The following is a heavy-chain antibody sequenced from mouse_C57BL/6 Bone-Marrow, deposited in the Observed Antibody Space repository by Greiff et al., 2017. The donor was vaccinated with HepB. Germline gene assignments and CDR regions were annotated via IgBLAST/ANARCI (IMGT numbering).Heavy chain of an antibody. V-gene: IGHV14-4*01. J-gene: IGHJ2*01. CDR2: IDPENGDT. Sequence: EVKLVESGAELVRPGASVKLSCTASGFNIKDDYMHWVKQRPEQGLEWIGWIDPENGDTESASKFQGKATITADTSSNTAYLQLSSLTSEDTAVYYCTIVRYWGQGTTLTVSS. CDR1: GFNIKDDY. CDR3: TIVRY.